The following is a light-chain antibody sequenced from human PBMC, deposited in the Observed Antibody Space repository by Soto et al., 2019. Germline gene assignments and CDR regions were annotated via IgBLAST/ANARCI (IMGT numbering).Light chain of an antibody. Sequence: EIVMTQSPATLSVSPGEGATLSCRASQSVRSNLAWYQQKPGQAPRLLIYGASPRAPGIPARFSSSGSGTEFTLTISSLQSEDFAVYYCQHYDDWPYTFGQGTKLEIK. CDR2: GAS. V-gene: IGKV3-15*01. J-gene: IGKJ2*01. CDR3: QHYDDWPYT. CDR1: QSVRSN.